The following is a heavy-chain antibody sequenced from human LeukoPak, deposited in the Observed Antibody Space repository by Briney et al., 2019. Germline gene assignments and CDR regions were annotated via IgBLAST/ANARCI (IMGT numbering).Heavy chain of an antibody. V-gene: IGHV1-18*01. J-gene: IGHJ6*03. CDR1: GYTFTSYG. CDR3: ARGISSWYNPTYYHYYMDV. D-gene: IGHD6-13*01. CDR2: ISAYNGNT. Sequence: ASVKVSCKASGYTFTSYGISWVRQAPGQGLEWMGWISAYNGNTNYAQKLQGRVTMTTDTSTSTAYMELRSLRSDDTAVYYCARGISSWYNPTYYHYYMDVWGKGTTVTVSS.